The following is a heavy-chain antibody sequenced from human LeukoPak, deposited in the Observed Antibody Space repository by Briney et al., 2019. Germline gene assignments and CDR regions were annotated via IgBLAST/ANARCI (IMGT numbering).Heavy chain of an antibody. V-gene: IGHV5-51*01. CDR3: ARRQCSGGSCYNFDS. D-gene: IGHD2-15*01. CDR2: IHPGDSST. J-gene: IGHJ4*02. CDR1: GYNFSNYW. Sequence: GESLKISCKGFGYNFSNYWVGWVRQMPGKGLEWMGIIHPGDSSTRYSPSLQGQVTILSDKSINTAYLQWSSLKASDTAMYYCARRQCSGGSCYNFDSWGQGTLVTVSS.